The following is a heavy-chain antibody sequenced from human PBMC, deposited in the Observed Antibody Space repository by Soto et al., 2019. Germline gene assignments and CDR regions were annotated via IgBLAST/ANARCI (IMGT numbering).Heavy chain of an antibody. V-gene: IGHV1-69*13. CDR2: IIPIFGTA. CDR3: ARDRGGDYVRYWFGP. CDR1: GGTLRSYA. D-gene: IGHD4-17*01. Sequence: SVKVACKGSGGTLRSYAISWVRQAPGQGLEWMGGIIPIFGTANYAQKFQGRVTITADESTSTAYMELSSLRSEDTAVYYCARDRGGDYVRYWFGPWGQGTLVTVSS. J-gene: IGHJ5*02.